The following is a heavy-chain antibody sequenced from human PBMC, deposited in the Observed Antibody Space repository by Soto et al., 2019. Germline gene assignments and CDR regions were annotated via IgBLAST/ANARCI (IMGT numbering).Heavy chain of an antibody. D-gene: IGHD6-6*01. CDR1: GASISSYY. Sequence: QVQLQESGPGLVKPSETLSLTCTVSGASISSYYWNWIRQPPGKGLEWIGYMQDSGSTSYNPSLQSRVTISVDTSRNQLSLKLTSVTAADTAVYYCAAPPRYWGQGILVTVSS. CDR3: AAPPRY. V-gene: IGHV4-59*01. J-gene: IGHJ4*02. CDR2: MQDSGST.